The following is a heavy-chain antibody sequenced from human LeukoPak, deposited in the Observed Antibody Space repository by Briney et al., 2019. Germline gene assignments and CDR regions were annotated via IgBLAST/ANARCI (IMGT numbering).Heavy chain of an antibody. CDR2: IGGSGSYI. CDR1: GFTFSSYN. Sequence: GGSLRLSCAASGFTFSSYNMNWVRQAPGKGLEWDSSIGGSGSYIFYADSVKGRFTISRDNAKNSLYLQMNSLRAEDTAVYYCARGQEYLWLHKDYWGQGTLVTVSS. CDR3: ARGQEYLWLHKDY. D-gene: IGHD5-18*01. V-gene: IGHV3-21*01. J-gene: IGHJ4*02.